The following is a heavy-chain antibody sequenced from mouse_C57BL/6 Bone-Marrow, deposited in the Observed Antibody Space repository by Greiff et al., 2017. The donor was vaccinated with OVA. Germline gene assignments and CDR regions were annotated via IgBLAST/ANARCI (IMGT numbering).Heavy chain of an antibody. J-gene: IGHJ3*01. CDR1: GFTFSDYY. CDR3: ARHGDYLAWFAY. Sequence: EVMLVESGGGLVQPGGSLKLSCAASGFTFSDYYMYWVRPTPEKRLEWVAYISNGGGSTYYPDTVKGRFTISRHNAKNTLYLQRSRLKSEDTAMYYCARHGDYLAWFAYWGQGTLVTVSA. CDR2: ISNGGGST. D-gene: IGHD2-13*01. V-gene: IGHV5-12*01.